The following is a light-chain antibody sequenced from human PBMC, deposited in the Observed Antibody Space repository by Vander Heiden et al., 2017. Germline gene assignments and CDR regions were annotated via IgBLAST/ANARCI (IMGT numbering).Light chain of an antibody. CDR1: QEISNY. J-gene: IGKJ4*01. CDR2: DAS. CDR3: QHDNNLLT. Sequence: DIQLTQSPSSLSASVGDRVTIPCQPSQEISNYLNRYQPLPATAPRLLVEDASNLETGVPSRFSGSGSGTDFTFTISILQPDDMATYYRQHDNNLLTFGGGTKVEIK. V-gene: IGKV1-33*01.